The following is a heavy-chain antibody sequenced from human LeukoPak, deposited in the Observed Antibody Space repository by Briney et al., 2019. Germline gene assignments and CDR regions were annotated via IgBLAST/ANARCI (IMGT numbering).Heavy chain of an antibody. CDR1: GGSISSSTYY. D-gene: IGHD6-19*01. J-gene: IGHJ4*02. CDR3: ARHYKEGSSGNFDY. CDR2: IYYTGST. Sequence: PSETLSLTCTVSGGSISSSTYYWGWIRQPPGKGLEWIGTIYYTGSTYYNPSLQSRVTISVDTSKNQFSLKLSSVTAADTAVYYCARHYKEGSSGNFDYWGQGTLVTVSS. V-gene: IGHV4-39*01.